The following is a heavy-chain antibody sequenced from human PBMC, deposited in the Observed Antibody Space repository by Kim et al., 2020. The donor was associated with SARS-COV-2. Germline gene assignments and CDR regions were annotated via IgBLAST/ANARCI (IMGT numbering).Heavy chain of an antibody. CDR2: IHTDGST. Sequence: SETLSLTCTVSGGSISNYYWTWIRQPAGKGLEWIGRIHTDGSTKYNPSLKSRLTLSVDTSKNQFSLQMSSVTAADTAVYYCARYVEMATNEYFDYWGQGTLVTVSS. CDR3: ARYVEMATNEYFDY. CDR1: GGSISNYY. D-gene: IGHD5-12*01. V-gene: IGHV4-4*07. J-gene: IGHJ4*02.